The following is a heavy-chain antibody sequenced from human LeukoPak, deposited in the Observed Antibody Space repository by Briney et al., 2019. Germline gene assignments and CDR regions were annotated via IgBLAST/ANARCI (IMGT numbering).Heavy chain of an antibody. V-gene: IGHV3-7*03. D-gene: IGHD6-6*01. CDR3: AKMGVVAARPGTFDY. Sequence: GGSLRLSCAASGFTFSSYWMSWVRQAPGKGLEWVANIKQDGSERYYVDSVKGRFTISRDNAKNSLYPQMNSLRAEDTAVYYCAKMGVVAARPGTFDYWGQGTLVTVSS. CDR2: IKQDGSER. CDR1: GFTFSSYW. J-gene: IGHJ4*02.